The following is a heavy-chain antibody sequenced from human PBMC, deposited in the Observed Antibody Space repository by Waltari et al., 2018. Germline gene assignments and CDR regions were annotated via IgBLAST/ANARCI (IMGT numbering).Heavy chain of an antibody. J-gene: IGHJ6*02. CDR1: GFTFSNDC. CDR2: IKSKTDGGTT. V-gene: IGHV3-15*01. Sequence: EVQLVESGGGLVKPGGSLRLSCAASGFTFSNDCMTWVRQAPGRGGGWVGRIKSKTDGGTTDYAAPVKGRFTISRDDSKNTLYLQMNSLKTDDTAVYYCTTGFLLLDVWGQGTTVTVSS. CDR3: TTGFLLLDV. D-gene: IGHD2-15*01.